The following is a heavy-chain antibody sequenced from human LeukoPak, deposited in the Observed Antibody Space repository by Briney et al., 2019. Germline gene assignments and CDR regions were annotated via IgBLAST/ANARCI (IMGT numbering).Heavy chain of an antibody. D-gene: IGHD3-10*01. J-gene: IGHJ4*02. CDR3: VKEQGSGSYRTADY. Sequence: GGFLRLSCAASGFTFSSCGMHWVRQAPGKGLEWVAVITYDGDTTYFEDSVKGRFTISRDTSKSTLYLQMNSLGAEDTAVYYCVKEQGSGSYRTADYWGQGTLVTVSS. CDR1: GFTFSSCG. CDR2: ITYDGDTT. V-gene: IGHV3-30*18.